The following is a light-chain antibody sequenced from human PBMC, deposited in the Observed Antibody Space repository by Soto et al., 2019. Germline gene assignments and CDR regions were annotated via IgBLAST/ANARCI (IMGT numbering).Light chain of an antibody. J-gene: IGKJ2*01. CDR3: QQYGSSLMYT. Sequence: EIVLTQSPGTLSLSPGERATLSCRASQSVSSSYLAWYRQKPCQAPRLLIYGASSRATGIPDRFSGSGSGTDFTLTIRRLDPEDFAVYYCQQYGSSLMYTFGQGTKLEIK. CDR2: GAS. CDR1: QSVSSSY. V-gene: IGKV3-20*01.